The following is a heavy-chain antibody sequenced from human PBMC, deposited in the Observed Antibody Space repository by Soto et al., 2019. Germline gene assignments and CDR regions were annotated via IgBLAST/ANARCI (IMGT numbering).Heavy chain of an antibody. D-gene: IGHD2-15*01. CDR2: IIPIFGTA. CDR3: ARDIVVVVAATDYYYYGMDV. J-gene: IGHJ6*02. Sequence: VASVKVSCKASGGTFSSYAISWVRQAPGQGLEWMGGIIPIFGTANYAQKFQGRVTITADESTSTAYMELSSLRSEDTAVYYCARDIVVVVAATDYYYYGMDVWGQGTTVTVSS. V-gene: IGHV1-69*13. CDR1: GGTFSSYA.